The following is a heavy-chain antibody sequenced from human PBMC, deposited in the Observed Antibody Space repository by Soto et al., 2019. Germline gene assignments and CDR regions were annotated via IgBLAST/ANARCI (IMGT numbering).Heavy chain of an antibody. CDR1: GGSFSGYY. V-gene: IGHV4-34*01. CDR3: ASGGQTIIPKD. J-gene: IGHJ4*02. CDR2: INQGGST. Sequence: SETLSLTCAVYGGSFSGYYWSWIRQPPGKGLEWIGEINQGGSTNYNPSLKSRVTISIDTSKNQFSLKLSSVTAADTAVYYCASGGQTIIPKDWGQGTLVTVS. D-gene: IGHD5-12*01.